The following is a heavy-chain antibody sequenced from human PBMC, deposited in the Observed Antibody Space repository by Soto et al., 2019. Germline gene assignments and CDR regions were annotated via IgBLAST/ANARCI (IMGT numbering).Heavy chain of an antibody. CDR3: AQGMAVARQWLGY. Sequence: QVQLVESGGGVVQPERSLRLSCAASGFTFSSYGMLWVRQAPGKGLEWVAAISSDGSDTYYADSVKGRFTISRDNSRNTLYVQMNSLRAADTAVYYCAQGMAVARQWLGYWGQGTLVTVSS. CDR1: GFTFSSYG. J-gene: IGHJ4*02. V-gene: IGHV3-30*18. CDR2: ISSDGSDT. D-gene: IGHD6-19*01.